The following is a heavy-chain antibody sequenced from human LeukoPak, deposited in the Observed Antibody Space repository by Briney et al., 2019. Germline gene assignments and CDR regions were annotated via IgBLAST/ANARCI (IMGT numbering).Heavy chain of an antibody. CDR1: GFTFRSYA. J-gene: IGHJ4*02. CDR2: ISGSGSST. CDR3: AKDGPGGWGYFDY. Sequence: GGSLRLSCAASGFTFRSYAMNWVRQAPGKGLEWVSAISGSGSSTYYADSVKGRFTISRDNSKNTLYLQMNSLRAEDTAVYYRAKDGPGGWGYFDYRGQGTLVTVSS. V-gene: IGHV3-23*01. D-gene: IGHD6-19*01.